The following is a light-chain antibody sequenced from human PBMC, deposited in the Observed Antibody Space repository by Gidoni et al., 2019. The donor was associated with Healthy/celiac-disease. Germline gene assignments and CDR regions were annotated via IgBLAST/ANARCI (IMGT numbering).Light chain of an antibody. V-gene: IGLV3-1*01. Sequence: SSELTQPPSVSVSPRQTASITCSGDKLGDKYACWYQQKPGQSPVLVIYQDSKRPSGIPEPVSGSNSGNTATLTISGTQAMDEADYYGQAWDSSTVVFGGGTKLTVL. CDR2: QDS. CDR3: QAWDSSTVV. J-gene: IGLJ2*01. CDR1: KLGDKY.